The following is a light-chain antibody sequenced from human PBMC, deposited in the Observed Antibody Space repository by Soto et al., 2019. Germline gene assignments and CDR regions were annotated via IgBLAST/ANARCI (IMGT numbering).Light chain of an antibody. CDR3: QQYTNFPLT. V-gene: IGKV1-5*01. J-gene: IGKJ4*01. CDR2: EAS. CDR1: QSISSW. Sequence: DIQMTQSPSTLSASVGDRVTITCRASQSISSWLAWYQQKPGKAPKLLIHEASRLESGVPSRFSGSESGTEFTLTSSGLHPEDFATDYCQQYTNFPLTFGGGTTVEIK.